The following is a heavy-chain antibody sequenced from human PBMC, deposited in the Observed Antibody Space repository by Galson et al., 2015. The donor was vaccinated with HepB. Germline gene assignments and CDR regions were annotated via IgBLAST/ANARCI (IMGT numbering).Heavy chain of an antibody. CDR3: ARSSRDCSGGSCYNPLGY. CDR1: GFTFSSYE. J-gene: IGHJ4*02. Sequence: SLRLSCAASGFTFSSYEMNWVRQAPGKGLEWVSYISSSGSTIYYADSVKGRFTISRDNAKNSLYLQMNSLRAEDTAVYYCARSSRDCSGGSCYNPLGYWGQGTLVTVSS. V-gene: IGHV3-48*03. CDR2: ISSSGSTI. D-gene: IGHD2-15*01.